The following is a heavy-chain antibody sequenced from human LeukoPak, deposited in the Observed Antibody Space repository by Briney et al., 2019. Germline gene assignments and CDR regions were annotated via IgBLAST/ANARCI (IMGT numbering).Heavy chain of an antibody. CDR2: IRYDGSNK. CDR3: ATFDGYNSPQGGY. V-gene: IGHV3-30*02. Sequence: GGSLRLSCAASGFTFSSYGMHWVRQAPGKGLEWVAFIRYDGSNKYYADSVEGRFTISRDTSKNTLYLQMNSLRAEDTAVYYCATFDGYNSPQGGYWGQGTLVTVSS. J-gene: IGHJ4*02. CDR1: GFTFSSYG. D-gene: IGHD5-24*01.